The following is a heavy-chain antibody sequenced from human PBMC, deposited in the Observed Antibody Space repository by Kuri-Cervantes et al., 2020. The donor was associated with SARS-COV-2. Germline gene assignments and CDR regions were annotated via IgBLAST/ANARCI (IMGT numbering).Heavy chain of an antibody. D-gene: IGHD2-8*02. Sequence: GKSLKISCAASGFTFSSYAMSWVRQAPGKGLEWVAVISYDGSNKYYADSVKGRFTISRDNSKNTLYLQMNSLRAEDTAVYYCARQGVRENCTGGVCLPIDPWGQGTLVTVSS. CDR1: GFTFSSYA. V-gene: IGHV3-30*01. J-gene: IGHJ5*02. CDR2: ISYDGSNK. CDR3: ARQGVRENCTGGVCLPIDP.